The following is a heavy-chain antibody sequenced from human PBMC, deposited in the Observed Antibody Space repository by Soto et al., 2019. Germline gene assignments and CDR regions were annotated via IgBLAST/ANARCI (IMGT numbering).Heavy chain of an antibody. CDR3: ARGGVLTGYYTPYYYYYGMDV. V-gene: IGHV4-34*01. D-gene: IGHD3-9*01. Sequence: PSETLSLTCAVYGGSFSGYYWSWIRQTPGKGLEWIGYIYYSGDTNYNPSLKSRVIISVDTSKNQFSLKLSSVTAADTAVYYCARGGVLTGYYTPYYYYYGMDVWGQGTTVTVSS. J-gene: IGHJ6*02. CDR1: GGSFSGYY. CDR2: IYYSGDT.